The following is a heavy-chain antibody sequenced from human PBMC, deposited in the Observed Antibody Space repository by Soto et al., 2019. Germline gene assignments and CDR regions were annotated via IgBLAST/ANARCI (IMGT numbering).Heavy chain of an antibody. CDR3: ARGPRNLGGSFYYGMDV. V-gene: IGHV4-31*03. J-gene: IGHJ6*02. CDR2: IYYSGST. Sequence: NPSETLSLTCTVSGGSIRSDGFYWTWVRHLPGKGLEWVGFIYYSGSTYYNPSLKSRITISMDSSRNQFFLRLSSVTAADMAVYYCARGPRNLGGSFYYGMDVWGQGTTVTVSS. CDR1: GGSIRSDGFY.